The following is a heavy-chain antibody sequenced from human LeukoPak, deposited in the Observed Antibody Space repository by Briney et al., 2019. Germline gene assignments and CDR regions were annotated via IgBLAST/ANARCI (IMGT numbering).Heavy chain of an antibody. V-gene: IGHV4-39*01. CDR3: ARPYDSSGYYSSFDY. CDR1: GGSISSSNYY. D-gene: IGHD3-22*01. CDR2: IYYSGST. J-gene: IGHJ4*02. Sequence: SETLSLTCTVSGGSISSSNYYWGWIRHPPGKGLEWIGSIYYSGSTYYNPSLKSRVTISVDTSKNQFSLKLSSVTAADTAVYFCARPYDSSGYYSSFDYWGQGTLVTVSS.